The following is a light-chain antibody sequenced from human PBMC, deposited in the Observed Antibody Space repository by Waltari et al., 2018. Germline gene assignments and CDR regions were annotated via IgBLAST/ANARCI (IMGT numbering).Light chain of an antibody. CDR2: GAS. V-gene: IGKV3-20*01. CDR3: QQYGSSPLFT. Sequence: EVVLTQSPGTLSLSPGERATLPCRASQSVSSSYLAWYQQKPGQAPRLLIYGASSRATVIPDRFSGSGSGTDFTLTISRLEPEDFAVYYCQQYGSSPLFTFGPGTKVDVK. CDR1: QSVSSSY. J-gene: IGKJ3*01.